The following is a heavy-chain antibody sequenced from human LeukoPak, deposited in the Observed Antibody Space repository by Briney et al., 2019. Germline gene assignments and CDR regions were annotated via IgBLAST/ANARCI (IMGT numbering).Heavy chain of an antibody. D-gene: IGHD2-15*01. V-gene: IGHV4-59*01. CDR2: IYYSGST. J-gene: IGHJ4*02. Sequence: PSETLSLTCTVSGGSISSYYWSWIRQPPGKGLEWIEYIYYSGSTNYNPSLKSRVTISVDTSKNQFSLKLSSVTAADTAVYYCARERYCSGGSCYSGIDYWGQGTLVTVSS. CDR1: GGSISSYY. CDR3: ARERYCSGGSCYSGIDY.